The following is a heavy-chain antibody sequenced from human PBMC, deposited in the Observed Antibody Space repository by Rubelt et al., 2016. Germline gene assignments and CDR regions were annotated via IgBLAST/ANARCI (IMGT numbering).Heavy chain of an antibody. J-gene: IGHJ4*02. V-gene: IGHV1-2*02. D-gene: IGHD6-6*01. CDR2: INPNSGGK. CDR3: ARSLSSSSIDY. CDR1: GYTFTGYY. Sequence: QVQLVQSGAEVKKPGASVKVSCKASGYTFTGYYMHWVRQAPGQGLEWMGWINPNSGGKDDATKFQGRVTMTRETSISTAYVELSRLRSDDTAVYYCARSLSSSSIDYWGQGTLVTVSS.